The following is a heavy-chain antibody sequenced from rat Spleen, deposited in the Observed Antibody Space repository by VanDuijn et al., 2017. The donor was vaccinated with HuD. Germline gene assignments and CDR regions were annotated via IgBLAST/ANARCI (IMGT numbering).Heavy chain of an antibody. J-gene: IGHJ3*01. CDR1: GFTFSSFW. V-gene: IGHV5-58*01. Sequence: EVQLVETGGGLVQPGRSLKLSCVASGFTFSSFWMYWIRQAPGKGLEWVSSINTDGGSTYYSDSVRGRFTISRKNAEDTVYLQMNSLRSEDTATYYCARHSRVCWFDYWGQGTLVTVSS. CDR2: INTDGGST. D-gene: IGHD1-4*01. CDR3: ARHSRVCWFDY.